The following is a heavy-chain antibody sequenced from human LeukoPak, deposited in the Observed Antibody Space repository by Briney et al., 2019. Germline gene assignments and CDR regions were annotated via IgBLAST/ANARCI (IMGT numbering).Heavy chain of an antibody. CDR1: GLTFSTYE. CDR2: VSISGSTI. V-gene: IGHV3-48*03. CDR3: ARTSWRLLAADY. D-gene: IGHD6-25*01. Sequence: SGGSLRLSCAASGLTFSTYEMNWVRQAPGKGLEWVSYVSISGSTIYYADFVKGRFTVSRDNAKNSLYLQMNSLRADDTAVYYCARTSWRLLAADYWGQGTLVTVSS. J-gene: IGHJ4*02.